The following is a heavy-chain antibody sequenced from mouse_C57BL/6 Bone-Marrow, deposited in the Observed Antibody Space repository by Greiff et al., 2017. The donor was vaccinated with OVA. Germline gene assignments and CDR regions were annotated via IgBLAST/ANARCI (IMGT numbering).Heavy chain of an antibody. Sequence: QVQLQQSGPELVRPGASVKISCKASGYTFTSYWMHWVKQRPGQGLEWIGDIFPGSGSTYYNKKFKGKATLTVDTSSSTAYMQLSSLTSEDSAVYFCTSYYCGIDYWGQGTTLTVSS. CDR3: TSYYCGIDY. V-gene: IGHV1-56*01. J-gene: IGHJ2*01. CDR1: GYTFTSYW. CDR2: IFPGSGST. D-gene: IGHD1-1*01.